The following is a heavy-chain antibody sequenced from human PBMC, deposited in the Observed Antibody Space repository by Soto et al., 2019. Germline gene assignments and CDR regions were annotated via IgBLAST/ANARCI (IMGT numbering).Heavy chain of an antibody. CDR1: GDSISRRSYF. CDR2: IYYSGST. J-gene: IGHJ6*02. CDR3: AIQRCSVVTQADFDV. Sequence: PPETLSVTCTVTGDSISRRSYFWGWIRQHTGKGLEWIGSIYYSGSTYNNPSLRSRVSMSIDTSKDQFSLKLKSVTAADTALYFCAIQRCSVVTQADFDVRGPRSAVPVS. V-gene: IGHV4-39*01. D-gene: IGHD2-21*02.